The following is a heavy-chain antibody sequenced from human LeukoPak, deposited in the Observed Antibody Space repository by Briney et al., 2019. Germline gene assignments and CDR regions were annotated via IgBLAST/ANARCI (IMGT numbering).Heavy chain of an antibody. CDR2: IYYSGST. D-gene: IGHD3-22*01. CDR1: GGSISSYY. J-gene: IGHJ4*02. Sequence: SSETLSLTCTVSGGSISSYYWSWIRQPPGKGLEWIGYIYYSGSTNYNPSLKSRVTISVETSKNQLSLKLSSVTAADTAVYYCERDIGYYYDSSGYYGRIFDYWGQGTLVTVSS. CDR3: ERDIGYYYDSSGYYGRIFDY. V-gene: IGHV4-59*01.